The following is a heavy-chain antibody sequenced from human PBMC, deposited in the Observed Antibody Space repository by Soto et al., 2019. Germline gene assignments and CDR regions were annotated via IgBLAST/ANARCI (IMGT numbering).Heavy chain of an antibody. D-gene: IGHD2-15*01. Sequence: ASVKFSCKASGYTFTRDTRNWVRQAPGQRLEWMGWINPDNGNTKSSQKFQDRVIITRDTSASTAYMDLSSLRSEDTAVYYCARGIATGQLDPWGQGTLVTVSS. V-gene: IGHV1-3*01. CDR1: GYTFTRDT. CDR2: INPDNGNT. J-gene: IGHJ5*02. CDR3: ARGIATGQLDP.